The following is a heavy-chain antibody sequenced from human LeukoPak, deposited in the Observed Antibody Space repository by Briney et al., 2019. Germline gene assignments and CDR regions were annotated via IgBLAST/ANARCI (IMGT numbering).Heavy chain of an antibody. V-gene: IGHV4-59*01. CDR2: IYYSGST. J-gene: IGHJ6*02. CDR3: ASGVVGAPYYYYYGMDV. CDR1: GGSISSYY. D-gene: IGHD1-26*01. Sequence: PSETLSLTCTVSGGSISSYYWSWIRQPPGKGLEWIGYIYYSGSTNYNPSPKSRVTISVDTSKNQFSLKLSSVTAADTAVYYCASGVVGAPYYYYYGMDVWGQGTTVTVSS.